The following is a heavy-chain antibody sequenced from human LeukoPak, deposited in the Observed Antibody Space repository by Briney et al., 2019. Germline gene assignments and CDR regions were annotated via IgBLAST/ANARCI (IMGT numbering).Heavy chain of an antibody. CDR3: ARTKWLEAIDY. Sequence: GGSLRLSCAASGFTFSSYEMNWVRQAPGKGLEWVSYISSSGSTIYYADSVKGRFTISRDNAKNSLYLQTNSLRAEDTAVYYCARTKWLEAIDYWGQGTLVTVSS. D-gene: IGHD6-19*01. V-gene: IGHV3-48*03. CDR2: ISSSGSTI. J-gene: IGHJ4*02. CDR1: GFTFSSYE.